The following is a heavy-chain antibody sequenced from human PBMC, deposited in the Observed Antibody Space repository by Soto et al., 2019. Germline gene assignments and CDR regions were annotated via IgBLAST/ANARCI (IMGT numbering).Heavy chain of an antibody. J-gene: IGHJ4*02. CDR2: IYPVDSDT. Sequence: GEALKISCKGSGYTFNIYWMAWVRQMPGKGLEWMGVIYPVDSDTRYSPSFQGQVTISVDKSINTAYLQWSSLQASDTAIYYCARQDGDGLFYFGYWGQGTPVTVSS. D-gene: IGHD4-17*01. CDR1: GYTFNIYW. CDR3: ARQDGDGLFYFGY. V-gene: IGHV5-51*01.